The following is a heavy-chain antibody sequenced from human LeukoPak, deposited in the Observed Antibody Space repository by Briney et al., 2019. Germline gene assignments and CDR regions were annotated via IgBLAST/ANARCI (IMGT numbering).Heavy chain of an antibody. CDR3: ARHRSSSPNWFDP. V-gene: IGHV5-51*01. CDR2: IYPGDSDT. J-gene: IGHJ5*02. Sequence: KPGASLQISCKGSGYSFTSYWIGWVRQLPGKGLEWMGIIYPGDSDTRYSPSFQGQVTISADKSISTAYLQWSSLKASDTAMYYCARHRSSSPNWFDPWGQGTLVTVSS. D-gene: IGHD6-13*01. CDR1: GYSFTSYW.